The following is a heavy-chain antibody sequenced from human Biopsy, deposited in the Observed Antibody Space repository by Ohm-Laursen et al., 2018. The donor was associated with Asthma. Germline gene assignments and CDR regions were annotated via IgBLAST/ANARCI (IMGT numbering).Heavy chain of an antibody. D-gene: IGHD3-10*01. Sequence: ASVKVSCKTSGYTFSSAGITWVRQAPGQGLEWMGWISVYNGNTKVAQKLQDRVTMITDSSTSTAYMELRSLRSDDTAVYFCARAVDYSHYYGIDVWGQGTTVTVS. CDR2: ISVYNGNT. CDR3: ARAVDYSHYYGIDV. V-gene: IGHV1-18*01. J-gene: IGHJ6*02. CDR1: GYTFSSAG.